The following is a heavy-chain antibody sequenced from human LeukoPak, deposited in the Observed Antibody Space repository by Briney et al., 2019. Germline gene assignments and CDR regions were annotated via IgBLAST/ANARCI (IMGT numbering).Heavy chain of an antibody. J-gene: IGHJ2*01. CDR3: TTVEYYYGSGIPYWYFDL. Sequence: GGSLRLSCAASGFTLSNAWLSRLRQAPGKGLEWAGRIKSKTVGWTTDYAAPVKCRITISRDDSKNTLYLQMNSLKTEDTAVYYCTTVEYYYGSGIPYWYFDLWGRGTLVTVSS. CDR1: GFTLSNAW. D-gene: IGHD3-10*01. CDR2: IKSKTVGWTT. V-gene: IGHV3-15*01.